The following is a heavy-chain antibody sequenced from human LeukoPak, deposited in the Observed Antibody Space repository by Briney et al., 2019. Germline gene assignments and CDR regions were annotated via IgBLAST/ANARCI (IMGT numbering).Heavy chain of an antibody. CDR1: GFTFSSYG. V-gene: IGHV3-30*02. Sequence: PGGSLRLSCAASGFTFSSYGMHWVRQAPGKGLEWLTFIRYDGGYKYYTDSVKGRFTISRDNSKNTLYLQMNSLRGDDTAVYFCAKDNLGAIDYWGQGTLVTVSS. J-gene: IGHJ4*02. CDR3: AKDNLGAIDY. CDR2: IRYDGGYK. D-gene: IGHD1-14*01.